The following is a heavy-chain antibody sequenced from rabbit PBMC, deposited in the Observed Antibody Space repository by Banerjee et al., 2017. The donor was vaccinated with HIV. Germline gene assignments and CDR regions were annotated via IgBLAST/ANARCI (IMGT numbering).Heavy chain of an antibody. J-gene: IGHJ4*01. Sequence: QEQLEESGGDLVKPEGSLTLTCTASGFTLSSYWMFWVRQAPGKGLEWIGCIYTGDGNTYYASWAKGRFTISKTSSTTVTLQMTSLTAADTATYFCARDPLYAGYGYVDFDLWGPGTLVTVS. CDR1: GFTLSSYW. CDR3: ARDPLYAGYGYVDFDL. V-gene: IGHV1S45*01. CDR2: IYTGDGNT. D-gene: IGHD6-1*01.